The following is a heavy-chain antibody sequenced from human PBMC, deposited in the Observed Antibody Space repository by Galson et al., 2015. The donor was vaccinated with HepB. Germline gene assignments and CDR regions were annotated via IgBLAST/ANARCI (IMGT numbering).Heavy chain of an antibody. J-gene: IGHJ4*02. D-gene: IGHD6-19*01. CDR1: GFTFSSYA. Sequence: SLRLSCAGSGFTFSSYAMSWVRQAPGKGLEWVSAISGSGVITNYADSVKGRFTISRDNSKITLDLHMNSLRAEDTVVYYCAKEDSGWFSAVDQWGQGTLVTVSS. CDR3: AKEDSGWFSAVDQ. V-gene: IGHV3-23*01. CDR2: ISGSGVIT.